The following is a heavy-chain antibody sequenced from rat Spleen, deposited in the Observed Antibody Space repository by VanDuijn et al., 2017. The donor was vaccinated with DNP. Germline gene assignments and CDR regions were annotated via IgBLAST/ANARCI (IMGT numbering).Heavy chain of an antibody. D-gene: IGHD1-4*01. J-gene: IGHJ4*01. Sequence: EVQLQESGPGLLKPSQSLSLTCSVTGYSITSCCRWTWIRKFPGHKLEWMGYINSAGSIEYNPSLKGRISITRDTSKNQFFLQVNSVTTEDTATYYCARWPGYNPPYAMDAWGQGTSVTVSS. CDR1: GYSITSCCR. V-gene: IGHV3-3*01. CDR3: ARWPGYNPPYAMDA. CDR2: INSAGSI.